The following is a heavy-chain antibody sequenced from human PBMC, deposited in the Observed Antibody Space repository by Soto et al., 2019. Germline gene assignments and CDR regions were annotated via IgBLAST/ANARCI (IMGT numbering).Heavy chain of an antibody. CDR1: GFTFSNAW. Sequence: GGSLRLSCAASGFTFSNAWMNWVRQAPGKGLEWVGRIKSKTDGGTTDYAAPVKGRFTISRDDSKNTLYLQMNSLKTEDTAVYYCTTVEVSKYFDWSPDPYYSYGRDVWGQGTRFTFS. J-gene: IGHJ6*02. V-gene: IGHV3-15*07. D-gene: IGHD3-9*01. CDR2: IKSKTDGGTT. CDR3: TTVEVSKYFDWSPDPYYSYGRDV.